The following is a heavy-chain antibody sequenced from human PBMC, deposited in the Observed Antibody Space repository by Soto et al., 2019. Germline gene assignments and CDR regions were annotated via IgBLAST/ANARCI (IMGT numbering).Heavy chain of an antibody. V-gene: IGHV4-59*08. CDR3: ARHGIRYYYDSSDYYALDV. D-gene: IGHD3-22*01. CDR1: GDSISSYF. Sequence: SETLSLTCTVFGDSISSYFWSWIRQPPGRQLEWIGYIYYSGGTNYNPSLKSRVTLSVDTSRDQFSLKLTSVSAADTAVYYCARHGIRYYYDSSDYYALDVWGQGTTVT. CDR2: IYYSGGT. J-gene: IGHJ6*02.